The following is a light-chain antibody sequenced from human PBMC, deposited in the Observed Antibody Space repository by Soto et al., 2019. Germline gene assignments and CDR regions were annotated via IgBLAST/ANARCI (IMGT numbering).Light chain of an antibody. V-gene: IGKV1-39*01. CDR3: QHSYSTTPT. CDR1: QSISRY. J-gene: IGKJ1*01. Sequence: DIDLAQSPSSLSASGGDRVTITCRASQSISRYLNWYQQKPEKAPKLLIYAASSLQSGVPSRFSGSGSGTDFTLTISSLQPEDFATYYCQHSYSTTPTFGQGTKLDI. CDR2: AAS.